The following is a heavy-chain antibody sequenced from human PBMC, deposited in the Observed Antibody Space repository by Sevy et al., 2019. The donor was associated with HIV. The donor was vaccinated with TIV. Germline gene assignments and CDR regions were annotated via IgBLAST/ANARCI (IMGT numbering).Heavy chain of an antibody. V-gene: IGHV1-69*11. D-gene: IGHD6-19*01. CDR2: IIPILGTV. Sequence: ASVKVSCKASGGTFSSYGISWVRQAPGQGLEWMGRIIPILGTVNYAQRFQGRVTITADESTKTAYKELSSLRSEDTAVYYCARGGGNGWYYFDYWGQETLVTVSS. J-gene: IGHJ4*02. CDR1: GGTFSSYG. CDR3: ARGGGNGWYYFDY.